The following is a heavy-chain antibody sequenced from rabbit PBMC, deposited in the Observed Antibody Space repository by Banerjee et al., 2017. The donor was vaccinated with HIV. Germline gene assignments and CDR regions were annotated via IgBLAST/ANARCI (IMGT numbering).Heavy chain of an antibody. CDR2: VYTSSGAT. J-gene: IGHJ4*01. D-gene: IGHD4-1*01. Sequence: QQQLEESGGGLVKPGGTLTLTCKASGVDFTTFNYICWVRQAPGKGLELIGCVYTSSGATWYASWVNGRFSISRSTSLNTVDLKMTSLTAADTATYFCARDLAGVIGWNFNLWGQGTLVT. CDR3: ARDLAGVIGWNFNL. CDR1: GVDFTTFNY. V-gene: IGHV1S43*01.